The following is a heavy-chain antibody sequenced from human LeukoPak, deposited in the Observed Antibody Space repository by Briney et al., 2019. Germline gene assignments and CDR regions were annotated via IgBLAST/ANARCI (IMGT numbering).Heavy chain of an antibody. CDR3: ARDRRGSFYFDY. CDR2: IYYSGST. Sequence: SETLSLTCTVSGGSISSSSYYWGWIRQPPGKGLEWIGSIYYSGSTYYNPSLKSRVTISVDTSKNQFSLKLSSVTAADTAVYYCARDRRGSFYFDYWGQGTLVTVSS. J-gene: IGHJ4*02. V-gene: IGHV4-39*07. D-gene: IGHD3-10*01. CDR1: GGSISSSSYY.